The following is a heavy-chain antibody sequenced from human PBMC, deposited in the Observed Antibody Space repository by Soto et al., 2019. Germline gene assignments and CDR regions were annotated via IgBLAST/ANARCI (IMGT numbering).Heavy chain of an antibody. CDR1: GDTFSSYT. Sequence: QVQLVQSGAELKKPGSSVKVSCRSGGDTFSSYTVSWVRQAPGQGLEWMGRVIPVLGVTNYARKFQGRVSITAEKSTSTAYLELRSLTSGDSGVDYCARRRYCGADCYAQYYYGMDIWGQGTTVTVSS. J-gene: IGHJ6*02. CDR2: VIPVLGVT. D-gene: IGHD2-21*02. V-gene: IGHV1-69*02. CDR3: ARRRYCGADCYAQYYYGMDI.